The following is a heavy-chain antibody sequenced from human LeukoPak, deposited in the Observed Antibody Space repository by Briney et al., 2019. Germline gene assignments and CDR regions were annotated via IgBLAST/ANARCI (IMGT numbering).Heavy chain of an antibody. CDR1: GGSISSYY. V-gene: IGHV4-34*01. Sequence: PSETLSLTCTVSGGSISSYYWNWIRQPAGKGLEWIGEINHSGSTNYNPSLKSRVTISVDTSKNQFSLKLSSVTAADTAVYYCARGRGLGYCSGGSCKGHFDYWGQGTLVTVSS. D-gene: IGHD2-15*01. CDR2: INHSGST. J-gene: IGHJ4*02. CDR3: ARGRGLGYCSGGSCKGHFDY.